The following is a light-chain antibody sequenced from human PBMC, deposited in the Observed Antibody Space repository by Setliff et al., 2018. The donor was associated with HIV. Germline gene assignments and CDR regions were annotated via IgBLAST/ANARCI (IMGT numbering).Light chain of an antibody. CDR1: VGKYDL. J-gene: IGLJ1*01. Sequence: VGKYDLVAWYRQHPGKAPELTIYEVSKRPAGVSKRFSGSKAGNAASLTISGLQSDDEGDYYCCSYAGSTTFDVFGSGTQGHRP. CDR2: EVS. V-gene: IGLV2-23*02. CDR3: CSYAGSTTFDV.